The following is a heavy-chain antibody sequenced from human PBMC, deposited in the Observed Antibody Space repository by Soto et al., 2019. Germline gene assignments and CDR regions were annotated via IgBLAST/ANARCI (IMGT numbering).Heavy chain of an antibody. D-gene: IGHD2-2*01. CDR1: GFSLGSYW. J-gene: IGHJ3*02. V-gene: IGHV3-7*05. CDR2: IKKDGSRT. Sequence: EAQLVESGGGLVQPGGSLRLSCEASGFSLGSYWMTWVRQAPGKGLEWVANIKKDGSRTSYLDSVRGRFTISRDNVGNSLSLQMDSLRAEDTGLYFCARDVSPGTSTLYHDAFDIWGQGTMVTVSS. CDR3: ARDVSPGTSTLYHDAFDI.